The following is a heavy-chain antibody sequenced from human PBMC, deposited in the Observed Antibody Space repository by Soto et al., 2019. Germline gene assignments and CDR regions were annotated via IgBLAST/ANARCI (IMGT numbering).Heavy chain of an antibody. CDR3: ARAAFRSGYYGYYYGMDV. D-gene: IGHD3-3*01. J-gene: IGHJ6*02. Sequence: QVQLVQSGAEVKKPGSSVKVSCKASGGTFSTHAISWVRQAPGQGLEWLGGIIPTLCTPNYAQKFQGRVTVTADEYTSTAYMELSRLTSEDTAVYYCARAAFRSGYYGYYYGMDVWGPGTAVNVS. V-gene: IGHV1-69*01. CDR1: GGTFSTHA. CDR2: IIPTLCTP.